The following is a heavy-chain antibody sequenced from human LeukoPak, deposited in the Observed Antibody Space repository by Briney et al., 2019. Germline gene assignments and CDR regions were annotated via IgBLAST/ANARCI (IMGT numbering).Heavy chain of an antibody. CDR2: IYHSGST. CDR3: ARVHYDSTGYPLDS. J-gene: IGHJ4*02. V-gene: IGHV4-30-2*01. D-gene: IGHD3-22*01. CDR1: GGAISSGSYF. Sequence: PSETLSPTCTVSGGAISSGSYFWSWIRQPPGKGLEWIGYIYHSGSTYYNPSLKSRVTISVDRSKNQFSLKLGSVTAADTAVYYCARVHYDSTGYPLDSWGQGTLATVSS.